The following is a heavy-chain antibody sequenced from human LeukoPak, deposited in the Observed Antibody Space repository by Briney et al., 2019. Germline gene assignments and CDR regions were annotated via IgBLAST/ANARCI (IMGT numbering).Heavy chain of an antibody. CDR3: ARDGYNYAPIYY. D-gene: IGHD5-24*01. V-gene: IGHV4-39*07. Sequence: KPSETLSLTCTVSGGSIGSYYWTWIRQPPGKGLEWIGSIYYSGSTYYNPSLKSRVTISVDTSKNQFSLKLSSVTAADTAVYYCARDGYNYAPIYYWGQGTLVTVSS. J-gene: IGHJ4*02. CDR2: IYYSGST. CDR1: GGSIGSYY.